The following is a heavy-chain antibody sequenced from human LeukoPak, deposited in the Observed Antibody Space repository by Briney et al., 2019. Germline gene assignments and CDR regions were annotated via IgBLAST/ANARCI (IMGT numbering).Heavy chain of an antibody. CDR3: ARRGIAVAASRFDP. V-gene: IGHV4-39*01. CDR1: GGSISSSSYY. J-gene: IGHJ5*02. D-gene: IGHD6-19*01. Sequence: SETLSLTCTVSGGSISSSSYYWGWIRQPPGKGLEWIGSIYYSGRTYYNPSLKSRVTISVDTSKNQFSLKLSSVTAADTAVYYCARRGIAVAASRFDPWGQGTLVTVSS. CDR2: IYYSGRT.